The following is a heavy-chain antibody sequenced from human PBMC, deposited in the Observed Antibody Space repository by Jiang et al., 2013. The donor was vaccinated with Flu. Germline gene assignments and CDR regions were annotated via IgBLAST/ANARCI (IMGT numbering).Heavy chain of an antibody. CDR3: AKCRDYYDSSGYPRCAFDI. D-gene: IGHD3-22*01. V-gene: IGHV3-23*04. J-gene: IGHJ3*02. Sequence: VQLVESGGGLVQPGGSLRLSCAASGFTFSSYAMSWVRQAPGKGLEWVSAISGSGGSTYYADSVKGRFTISRDNSKNTLYLQMNSLRAEDTAVYYCAKCRDYYDSSGYPRCAFDIWGQGTMVTVSS. CDR1: GFTFSSYA. CDR2: ISGSGGST.